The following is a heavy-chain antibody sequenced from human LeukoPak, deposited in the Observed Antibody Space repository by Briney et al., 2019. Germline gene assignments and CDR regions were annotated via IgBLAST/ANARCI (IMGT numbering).Heavy chain of an antibody. CDR1: GFPFKSYE. D-gene: IGHD4-23*01. CDR3: ARQSTVVMDARDY. CDR2: ISSWGSTI. J-gene: IGHJ4*02. V-gene: IGHV3-48*03. Sequence: GGSLRLSCAASGFPFKSYEMICVPQAPGKGREGVSKISSWGSTIYYAHPVKGRFTVSRDNDKNSLYLQLNSLRADDAAIYYCARQSTVVMDARDYWGQGTLVTVSS.